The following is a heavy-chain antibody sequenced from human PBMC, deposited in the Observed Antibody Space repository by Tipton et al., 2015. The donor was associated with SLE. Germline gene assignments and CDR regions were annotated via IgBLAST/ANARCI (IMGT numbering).Heavy chain of an antibody. CDR3: ARDTGSESHRDYFDS. Sequence: QLVQSGAEVRKPGASVKVSCKASGYTFTSYGISWVRQAPGQGLEWMGRINPNSGGTTYAQKFQGRVTMTRDTSTSTVYMQLNSLRSEDTAVYYCARDTGSESHRDYFDSWGQGTLVTVSS. V-gene: IGHV1-18*01. D-gene: IGHD3-10*01. J-gene: IGHJ4*02. CDR1: GYTFTSYG. CDR2: INPNSGGT.